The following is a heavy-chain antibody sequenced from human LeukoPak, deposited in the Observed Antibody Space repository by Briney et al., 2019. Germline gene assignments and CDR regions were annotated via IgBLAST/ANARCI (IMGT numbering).Heavy chain of an antibody. CDR1: GFTSTNYA. D-gene: IGHD5-12*01. V-gene: IGHV3-23*01. CDR3: AKGAYDYIEMGYFDS. CDR2: LIGSSGST. J-gene: IGHJ4*02. Sequence: GGSLRLSCAASGFTSTNYAMNWVRQAPGKGLEWVSILIGSSGSTDYADSVKGQFTISRDTSKNTLFLQMNSLRAEDTAIYYCAKGAYDYIEMGYFDSWGQGTLVTVSS.